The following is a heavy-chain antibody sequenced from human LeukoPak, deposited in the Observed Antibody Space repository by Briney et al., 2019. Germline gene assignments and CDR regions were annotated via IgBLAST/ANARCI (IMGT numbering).Heavy chain of an antibody. Sequence: PGGSLRLSCAASGFTVSSNYMSWVRQAPGKGLEWVSVIYSGGSTYYADSVKGRFTISRDNSKNTLYLQMNSLRAEDTAVYYCARDCCGGDDAFDIWGQGTMATVSS. CDR1: GFTVSSNY. CDR3: ARDCCGGDDAFDI. J-gene: IGHJ3*02. CDR2: IYSGGST. V-gene: IGHV3-53*01. D-gene: IGHD2-21*01.